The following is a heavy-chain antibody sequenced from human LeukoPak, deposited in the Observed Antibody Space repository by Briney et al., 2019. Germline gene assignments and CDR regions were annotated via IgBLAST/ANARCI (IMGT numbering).Heavy chain of an antibody. CDR3: AKDPGYTSGWYNDY. CDR2: ISGSGGTT. Sequence: GGSLRLSCAASGFTFSSYAMTWVRQAPGKGLEWVSGISGSGGTTYYADSVKGRFTISRDNSKKTLYLQMNSLRVEDTAVHYCAKDPGYTSGWYNDYWGQGTLVTVSS. D-gene: IGHD6-19*01. V-gene: IGHV3-23*01. CDR1: GFTFSSYA. J-gene: IGHJ4*02.